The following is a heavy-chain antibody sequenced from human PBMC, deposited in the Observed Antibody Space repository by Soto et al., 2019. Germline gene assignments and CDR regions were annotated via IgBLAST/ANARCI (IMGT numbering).Heavy chain of an antibody. V-gene: IGHV1-2*02. CDR3: AREPGTRFGELLYYFDY. Sequence: QVQLVQSGAEVKKPGASVKVSCKASGYTFTGYYMHWVRQAPGQGLEWMGWINPNSGGTNYAQKLQGRVTMTTDTSTSTAYMELRSLRSDDTAVYYCAREPGTRFGELLYYFDYWGQGTLVTVSS. CDR1: GYTFTGYY. D-gene: IGHD3-10*01. J-gene: IGHJ4*02. CDR2: INPNSGGT.